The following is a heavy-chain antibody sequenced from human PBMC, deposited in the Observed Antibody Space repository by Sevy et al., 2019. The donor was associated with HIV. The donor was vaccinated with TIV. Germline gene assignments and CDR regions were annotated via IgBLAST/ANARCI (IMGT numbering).Heavy chain of an antibody. D-gene: IGHD1-1*01. Sequence: GGSLRLSCAASGFTFSSYSMNWVRQAPGKGLEWVSSISSSSSYIYYADSVKGRFTISRDNAKNSLYLQMNSLRAEDTAVYYWARAGWNDVYLDYWGQGTLVTVSS. CDR3: ARAGWNDVYLDY. J-gene: IGHJ4*02. V-gene: IGHV3-21*01. CDR1: GFTFSSYS. CDR2: ISSSSSYI.